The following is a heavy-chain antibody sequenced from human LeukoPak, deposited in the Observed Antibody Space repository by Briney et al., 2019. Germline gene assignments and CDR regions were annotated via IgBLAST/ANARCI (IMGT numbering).Heavy chain of an antibody. Sequence: WASVKVSCKASGYTFTSYGISWVRQAPGQGPEWMGWISAYNGNTNYAQKLQGRVTMTTDTSTSTAYMELRSLRSEDTAVYYCVRAAGGSGSNRYYFDYWGQGTLVTVSS. D-gene: IGHD1-26*01. J-gene: IGHJ4*02. CDR3: VRAAGGSGSNRYYFDY. CDR1: GYTFTSYG. V-gene: IGHV1-18*01. CDR2: ISAYNGNT.